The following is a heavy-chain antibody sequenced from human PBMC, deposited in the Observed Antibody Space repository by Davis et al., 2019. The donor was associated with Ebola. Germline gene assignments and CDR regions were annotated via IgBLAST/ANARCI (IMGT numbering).Heavy chain of an antibody. J-gene: IGHJ6*02. Sequence: GESLKISCAASGFTFDDYGMSWVRQAPGKGLEWVSAISGSGGSTYYADSVKGRFTISRDNAKNSLYLQMSSLRDEDTAVYYCARDPASSSWYVPPYYYGMDVWGQGTTVTVSS. CDR2: ISGSGGST. D-gene: IGHD6-13*01. CDR3: ARDPASSSWYVPPYYYGMDV. V-gene: IGHV3-20*04. CDR1: GFTFDDYG.